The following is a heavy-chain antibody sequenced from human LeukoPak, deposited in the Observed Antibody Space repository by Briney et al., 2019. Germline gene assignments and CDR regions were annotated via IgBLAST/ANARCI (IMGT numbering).Heavy chain of an antibody. Sequence: SETLSLTCTVSGGSIGSYYWSWIRQPPGKGLEWIGYIYYSGSTNYNPSLKSRVTISVDTSKNQFSLKLSSVTAADTAVYYCAGSYYYYDSSGSNPPFFDYWGQGTLVTVSS. D-gene: IGHD3-22*01. CDR1: GGSIGSYY. CDR3: AGSYYYYDSSGSNPPFFDY. J-gene: IGHJ4*02. V-gene: IGHV4-59*01. CDR2: IYYSGST.